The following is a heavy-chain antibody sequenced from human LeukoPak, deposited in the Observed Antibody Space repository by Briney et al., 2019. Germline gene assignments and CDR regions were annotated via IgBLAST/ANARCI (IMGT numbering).Heavy chain of an antibody. CDR2: IYYSGST. CDR3: ARVDVVVPAAKEAFDP. CDR1: GGSISSYY. J-gene: IGHJ5*02. V-gene: IGHV4-59*01. Sequence: SETLSLTCTVSGGSISSYYWSWIRQPPGKGLEWFWYIYYSGSTNYNPSLKSGVTISVDTPKNQFSLKLSSVTAADTAVYYCARVDVVVPAAKEAFDPWGQGTLVTVSS. D-gene: IGHD2-2*01.